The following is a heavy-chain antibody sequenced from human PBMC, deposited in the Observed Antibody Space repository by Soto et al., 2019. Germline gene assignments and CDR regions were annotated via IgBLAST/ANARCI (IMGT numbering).Heavy chain of an antibody. CDR2: ISGSGATT. J-gene: IGHJ5*02. Sequence: PGGSLRLSCAASGFTFSGYAMSWVRQAPGKGLEWVSGISGSGATTYYADSVEGRFTFSRDNSKNTLYLQMNSLRVEDTAVYYCAKDRTRSTAGGWFDPWGQGPLVTVSS. CDR1: GFTFSGYA. CDR3: AKDRTRSTAGGWFDP. V-gene: IGHV3-23*01. D-gene: IGHD2-2*01.